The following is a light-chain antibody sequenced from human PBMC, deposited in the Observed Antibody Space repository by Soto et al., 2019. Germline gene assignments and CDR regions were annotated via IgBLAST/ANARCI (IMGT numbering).Light chain of an antibody. J-gene: IGLJ1*01. V-gene: IGLV2-14*01. CDR2: DVS. CDR1: SSDVGGYNY. CDR3: SSYTSSSTQV. Sequence: LTQPASVSGSPGQSITISCTGTSSDVGGYNYVSWYQQHPGKAPKLMIYDVSNRPSGVSNRFSGSKSGNTASLTISGLQAEDEADYYCSSYTSSSTQVFGTGTKGTVL.